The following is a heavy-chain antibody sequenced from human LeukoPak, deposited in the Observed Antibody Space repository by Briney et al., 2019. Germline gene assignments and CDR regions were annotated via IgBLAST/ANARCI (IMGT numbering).Heavy chain of an antibody. CDR2: TSGSGGSA. V-gene: IGHV3-23*01. Sequence: GGSLRLSCAASGFTFSSYAMSWVRQARGKGLEWVSATSGSGGSAYYADSVKGRFTIARDNSKNTLYLQMNSLRAEDTAVYYCAKDRPHPSAEPTNFDYWGQGTLVTFSS. CDR3: AKDRPHPSAEPTNFDY. CDR1: GFTFSSYA. J-gene: IGHJ4*02. D-gene: IGHD1-14*01.